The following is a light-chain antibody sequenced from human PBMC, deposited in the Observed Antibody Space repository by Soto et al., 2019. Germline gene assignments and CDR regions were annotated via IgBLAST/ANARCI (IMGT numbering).Light chain of an antibody. Sequence: QSVLTQPPSASGTPGQRVTISCSGSSSNIGGNTVNWYQQLPGTAPKLLIYSNNPRPSGVPDRFSGSKSGTSASLAISGLQSEDEADYYCAAWDDSLSGLVFGGGTKLTVL. CDR3: AAWDDSLSGLV. J-gene: IGLJ2*01. CDR1: SSNIGGNT. V-gene: IGLV1-44*01. CDR2: SNN.